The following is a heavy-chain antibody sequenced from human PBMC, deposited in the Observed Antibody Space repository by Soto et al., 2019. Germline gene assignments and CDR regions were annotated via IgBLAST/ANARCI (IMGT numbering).Heavy chain of an antibody. CDR1: GFSLSTSGVA. Sequence: QITLKESGPTLVKPTQTLTLTCTFSGFSLSTSGVAVGGIRQPPGKALEWLALIYWDDDKRYSPTLKSRLTITKDTSKNQVVLTMTNMDPVDTGTYYCAHSRRYCSGGSCYSIWFDPWGQGTLVTVSS. J-gene: IGHJ5*02. V-gene: IGHV2-5*02. CDR2: IYWDDDK. D-gene: IGHD2-15*01. CDR3: AHSRRYCSGGSCYSIWFDP.